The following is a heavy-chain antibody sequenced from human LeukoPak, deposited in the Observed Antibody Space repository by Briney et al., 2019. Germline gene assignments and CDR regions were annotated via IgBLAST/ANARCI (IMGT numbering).Heavy chain of an antibody. V-gene: IGHV3-30*02. CDR3: ARVSVCSSTSCYSVFDY. J-gene: IGHJ4*02. Sequence: PGGSLRLSCAASGFTFSSYGMHWVRQAPGKGLEWVAFIRYDGSNKYYADSVKGRFTISRDNSKNTLYLQMNSLRAEDTAVYYCARVSVCSSTSCYSVFDYLGQGTLVTVSS. CDR1: GFTFSSYG. D-gene: IGHD2-2*01. CDR2: IRYDGSNK.